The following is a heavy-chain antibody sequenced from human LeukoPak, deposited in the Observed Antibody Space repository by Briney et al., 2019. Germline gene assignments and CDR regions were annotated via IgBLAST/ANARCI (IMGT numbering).Heavy chain of an antibody. Sequence: GGSLRLSCAASGFTFSTYWMTWVRQAPGKGLEWVANIKEDGSQKYYVDSVKGRFTISRDNSKNTLYLQMNSLRAEDTAVYYCANQGGDSGYDSYYFDYWGQGTLVTVSS. CDR2: IKEDGSQK. D-gene: IGHD5-12*01. CDR1: GFTFSTYW. CDR3: ANQGGDSGYDSYYFDY. J-gene: IGHJ4*02. V-gene: IGHV3-7*03.